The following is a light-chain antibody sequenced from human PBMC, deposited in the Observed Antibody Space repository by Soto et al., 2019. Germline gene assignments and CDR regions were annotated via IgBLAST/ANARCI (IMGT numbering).Light chain of an antibody. CDR3: LQHNSYPWT. Sequence: DIQMTQSPSSVSASVGERVNITCRASQGIDNWLAWYQQKPGKAPKLLIYVASNLQSGVPSRFSGSGSGTEFTLTISRLQPEDFATYFCLQHNSYPWTFGQGTKVDIK. J-gene: IGKJ1*01. CDR2: VAS. CDR1: QGIDNW. V-gene: IGKV1-12*02.